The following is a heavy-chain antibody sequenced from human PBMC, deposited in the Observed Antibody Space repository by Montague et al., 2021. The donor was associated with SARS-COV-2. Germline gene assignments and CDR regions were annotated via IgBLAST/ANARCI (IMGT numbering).Heavy chain of an antibody. V-gene: IGHV6-1*01. D-gene: IGHD6-19*01. Sequence: CAISGDSVPSNSVAWSWIGQSPSRGLEWLGRTYYRSKWYSDYAPSVRGRLTVNPDASKNEFSLELNYVTPEDTAVYYCVRYSGWFYFDFWGQGTLVTVSS. CDR1: GDSVPSNSVA. CDR3: VRYSGWFYFDF. J-gene: IGHJ4*02. CDR2: TYYRSKWYS.